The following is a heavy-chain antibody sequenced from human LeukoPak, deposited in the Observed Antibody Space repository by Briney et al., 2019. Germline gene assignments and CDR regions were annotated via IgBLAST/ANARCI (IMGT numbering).Heavy chain of an antibody. V-gene: IGHV3-66*01. CDR1: GFTVSSNY. J-gene: IGHJ4*02. D-gene: IGHD2-15*01. CDR3: AREYCSGGSCYTDY. CDR2: IYSGGST. Sequence: GGSLRLSSAASGFTVSSNYMSWVRQAPGKGLEWVSVIYSGGSTYYADSVKGRFTISRDNSKNTLYLQMNSLRAEDTAVYYCAREYCSGGSCYTDYWGQGTLVTVSS.